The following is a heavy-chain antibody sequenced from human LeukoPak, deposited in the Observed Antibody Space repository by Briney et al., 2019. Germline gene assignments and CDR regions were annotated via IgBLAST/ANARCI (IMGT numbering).Heavy chain of an antibody. CDR3: AKADTAMVYFDY. V-gene: IGHV4-59*01. J-gene: IGHJ4*02. Sequence: KPSETLSLTCTVSGGSISSYYWSWIRQPPGKGLEWIGYIYYSGSTNYNPSLKSRVTISVDTSKNQFSLKLSSVTAADTAVYYCAKADTAMVYFDYWGQGTLVTVSS. CDR2: IYYSGST. D-gene: IGHD5-18*01. CDR1: GGSISSYY.